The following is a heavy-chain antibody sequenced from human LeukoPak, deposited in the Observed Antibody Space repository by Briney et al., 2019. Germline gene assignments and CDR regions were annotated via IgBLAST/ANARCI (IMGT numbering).Heavy chain of an antibody. CDR1: GGSISSGSYY. J-gene: IGHJ4*02. Sequence: SETLSLTCTVSGGSISSGSYYWSWIRQPAGKGLERIGRIYTSGSTNYNPSLKSRVTISVDTSKNQFSLKLSSVTAADTAVYYCARDGGYSYGYLYWGQGTLVTVSS. CDR3: ARDGGYSYGYLY. D-gene: IGHD5-18*01. V-gene: IGHV4-61*02. CDR2: IYTSGST.